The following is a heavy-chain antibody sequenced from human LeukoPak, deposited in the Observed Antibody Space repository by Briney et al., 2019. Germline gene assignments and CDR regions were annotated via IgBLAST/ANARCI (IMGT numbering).Heavy chain of an antibody. V-gene: IGHV1-3*01. CDR2: INAGNGNT. D-gene: IGHD2-2*01. J-gene: IGHJ4*02. CDR3: AREGQGFPADHFDY. Sequence: ASVKVSCKASGYTFTSYAMHWVRQAPGQRLEWMGWINAGNGNTKYSQKFQGRVTITRDTSASTAYMELSSLRSEDTAVYYCAREGQGFPADHFDYWGQGTLVTVSS. CDR1: GYTFTSYA.